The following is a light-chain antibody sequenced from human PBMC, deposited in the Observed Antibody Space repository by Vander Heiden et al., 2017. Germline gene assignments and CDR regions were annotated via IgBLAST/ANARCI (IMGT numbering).Light chain of an antibody. CDR2: ELS. CDR1: SSDVGGYNY. J-gene: IGLJ2*01. V-gene: IGLV2-8*01. CDR3: SSYAGSNRV. Sequence: QSALTPPPSATGSPGQSVTISSTGTSSDVGGYNYVSWYHQHPGKAPKLMIYELSKQPSGVPDRFSGSKSGNTASLTVSGLQAEDEADYYCSSYAGSNRVFGGGTKLTVL.